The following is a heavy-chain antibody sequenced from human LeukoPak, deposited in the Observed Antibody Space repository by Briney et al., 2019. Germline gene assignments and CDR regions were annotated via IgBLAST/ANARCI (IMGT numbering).Heavy chain of an antibody. CDR2: FDPEDGET. J-gene: IGHJ6*03. CDR3: ATSRFDILTGYYYYYMDV. D-gene: IGHD3-9*01. Sequence: ASVKVSCKVSGHSLNEISMYWVRQAPGKGLECMGLFDPEDGETIYAQRFKGRLTLTGDTSTDTVYMELSSLRSEDTAVYYCATSRFDILTGYYYYYMDVWGKGTTVTVSS. CDR1: GHSLNEIS. V-gene: IGHV1-24*01.